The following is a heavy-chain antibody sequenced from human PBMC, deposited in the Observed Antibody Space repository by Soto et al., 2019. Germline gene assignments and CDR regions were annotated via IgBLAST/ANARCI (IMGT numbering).Heavy chain of an antibody. D-gene: IGHD3-3*01. CDR2: IWYDGSNK. V-gene: IGHV3-33*01. J-gene: IGHJ4*02. CDR3: ARAEYYDFWSGYFYTFDY. Sequence: LRLSCAASGFTFSSYGMHWVRQAPGKGLEWVAVIWYDGSNKYYADSVKGRFTISRDNSKNTLYLQMNSLRAEDTAVYYCARAEYYDFWSGYFYTFDYWGQGTLVTVSS. CDR1: GFTFSSYG.